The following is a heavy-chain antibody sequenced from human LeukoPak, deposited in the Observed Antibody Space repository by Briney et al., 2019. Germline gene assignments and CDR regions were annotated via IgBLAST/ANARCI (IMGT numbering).Heavy chain of an antibody. J-gene: IGHJ3*02. CDR2: ISAYNGNT. Sequence: EASVKVSCKASGYTFTGYYMHWVRQAPGQGLEWMGWISAYNGNTNYAQKLQGRVTMTTDTSTSTAYMDLRSLRSDDTAVYYCAAESIVVVDDAFDIWGQGTMVTVSS. CDR1: GYTFTGYY. D-gene: IGHD3-22*01. CDR3: AAESIVVVDDAFDI. V-gene: IGHV1-18*04.